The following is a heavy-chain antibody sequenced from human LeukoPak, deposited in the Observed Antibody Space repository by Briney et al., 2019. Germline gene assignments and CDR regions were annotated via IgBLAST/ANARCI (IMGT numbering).Heavy chain of an antibody. D-gene: IGHD3-9*01. CDR3: ARGLYDILTGYDLTVFI. CDR2: ISYDGSNK. CDR1: GFTFSSYA. Sequence: TGGSLRLSCAASGFTFSSYAMHWVRQAPGKGLEWVAVISYDGSNKYYADSVKGRFTISRDNSKNTLYLQMNSLRAEDTAVYYCARGLYDILTGYDLTVFIWGQGTLVTVSS. J-gene: IGHJ4*02. V-gene: IGHV3-30*04.